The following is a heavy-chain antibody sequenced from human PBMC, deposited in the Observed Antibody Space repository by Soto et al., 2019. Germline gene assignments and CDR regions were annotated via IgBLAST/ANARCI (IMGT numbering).Heavy chain of an antibody. CDR3: AKGSSFSSGWYSFDY. CDR1: GFTFSSYA. J-gene: IGHJ4*02. Sequence: EVQLLESGGGLVQPGGSLRLSCATSGFTFSSYAMSWVRQAPGKGLAWVSAISGSGGSTYYADSVKGRFTISRDNSKNTLYLQMNSLRAEDTAVYYCAKGSSFSSGWYSFDYWGQGTLVTVSS. CDR2: ISGSGGST. D-gene: IGHD6-19*01. V-gene: IGHV3-23*01.